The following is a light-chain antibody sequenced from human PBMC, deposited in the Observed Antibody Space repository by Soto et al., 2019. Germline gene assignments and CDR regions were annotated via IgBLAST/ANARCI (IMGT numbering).Light chain of an antibody. CDR1: QNIDNK. CDR2: DAS. V-gene: IGKV3D-15*01. Sequence: EIVMTQSRATLSVSXXXXXTLXXXSSQNIDNKLVWYQQKPGQVPRLLIYDASIRATGIPDRFSGSGSGIDFTLTISSLQSEDFALYYCHQYNSWPPGTFGQGTKVDIK. CDR3: HQYNSWPPGT. J-gene: IGKJ2*01.